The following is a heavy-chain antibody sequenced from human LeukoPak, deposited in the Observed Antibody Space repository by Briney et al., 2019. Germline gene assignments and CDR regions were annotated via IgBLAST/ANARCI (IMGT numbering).Heavy chain of an antibody. CDR2: IYSGGHI. CDR3: AGKQGSGSLRPLDY. J-gene: IGHJ4*02. Sequence: GGSLRLSCAASGFTVSSNYISWVRQAPGKGLEWVSGIYSGGHIYYADSVKGRFTMSRDNSKNTLYLQMNSLRAEDTAVYYCAGKQGSGSLRPLDYWGQGTLVTVSS. V-gene: IGHV3-53*01. CDR1: GFTVSSNY. D-gene: IGHD3-10*01.